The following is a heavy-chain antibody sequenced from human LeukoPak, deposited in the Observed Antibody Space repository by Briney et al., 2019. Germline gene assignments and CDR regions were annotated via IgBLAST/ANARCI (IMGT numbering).Heavy chain of an antibody. CDR1: GSRFTSYW. Sequence: GAPLQISSKGSGSRFTSYWIGWARQMPGKGLEWMGIIYPGDSDTRYSPSFQGQVTISADKSISTAYLQWSSLKASDTAMYYCARRGYYDSSGYYFDYWGQGTLVTVSS. CDR2: IYPGDSDT. V-gene: IGHV5-51*01. J-gene: IGHJ4*02. D-gene: IGHD3-22*01. CDR3: ARRGYYDSSGYYFDY.